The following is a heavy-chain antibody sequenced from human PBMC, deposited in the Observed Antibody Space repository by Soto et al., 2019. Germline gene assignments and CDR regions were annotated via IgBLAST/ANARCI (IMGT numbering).Heavy chain of an antibody. CDR2: IYYSGST. CDR1: GGSISSGGYY. V-gene: IGHV4-31*03. J-gene: IGHJ5*02. Sequence: SETLSLTCTVSGGSISSGGYYWSWIRQHPGKGLEWIGYIYYSGSTYYNPSLKSRVTISVDTSKNQFSLKLSSVTAADTAVYYCAREVCSGGSCPLGVDPWGQGTLVTVSS. CDR3: AREVCSGGSCPLGVDP. D-gene: IGHD2-15*01.